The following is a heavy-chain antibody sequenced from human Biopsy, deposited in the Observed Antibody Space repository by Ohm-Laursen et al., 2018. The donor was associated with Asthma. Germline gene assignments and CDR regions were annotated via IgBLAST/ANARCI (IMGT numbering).Heavy chain of an antibody. CDR3: AKGYYYDSSGFDY. Sequence: GSLRLSCSASGFRFSDYGMHWVRQAPGKGLEWVASVSSSGGARDYADSVKGRFTISRDNSNTVYLQMKWLRAEDTAVYYCAKGYYYDSSGFDYWGQGTLVTVSS. CDR1: GFRFSDYG. CDR2: VSSSGGAR. J-gene: IGHJ4*02. D-gene: IGHD3-22*01. V-gene: IGHV3-23*01.